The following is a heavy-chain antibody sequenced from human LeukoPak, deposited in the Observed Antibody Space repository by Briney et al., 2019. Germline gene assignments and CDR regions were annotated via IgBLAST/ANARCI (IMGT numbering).Heavy chain of an antibody. CDR2: ISGGVSGGGKSI. J-gene: IGHJ4*02. Sequence: GSLRLSCAASGFAFSLYTMNWVRQAPGKGLEWLSYISGGVSGGGKSIYYAASVRGRFTISRDNAKNSLHLQMNSLRAEDSAVYYCAKAGPQWLVRSWFDYWGQGTLVTVSS. CDR3: AKAGPQWLVRSWFDY. V-gene: IGHV3-48*01. CDR1: GFAFSLYT. D-gene: IGHD6-19*01.